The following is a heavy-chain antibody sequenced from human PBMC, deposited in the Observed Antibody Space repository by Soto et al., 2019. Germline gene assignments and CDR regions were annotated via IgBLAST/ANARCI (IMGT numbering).Heavy chain of an antibody. J-gene: IGHJ4*02. CDR1: GFTFSDYY. Sequence: GGSLRLSCAASGFTFSDYYMSWIRQAPGKGLEWVSHISSRSSYTNYADSVKGRFTISRDNAKNTLYLQMNRLRADDTAVYYCSSDHSLGRYSYYKFDRWGQGTLVTVSS. CDR3: SSDHSLGRYSYYKFDR. V-gene: IGHV3-11*06. CDR2: ISSRSSYT. D-gene: IGHD3-10*01.